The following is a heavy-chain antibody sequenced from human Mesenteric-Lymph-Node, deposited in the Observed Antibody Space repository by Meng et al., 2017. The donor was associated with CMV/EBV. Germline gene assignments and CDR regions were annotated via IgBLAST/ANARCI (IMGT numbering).Heavy chain of an antibody. CDR2: INPNSGGA. J-gene: IGHJ5*02. D-gene: IGHD2/OR15-2a*01. Sequence: ASVKVSCKASGGTFSSYTISWVRQAPGQGLEWMGRINPNSGGATYAQKFQGRVAMTRDTSISTAYMELSRLRSDDTAVYYCARDPSQIYWFDPWGQGTLVTVSS. CDR3: ARDPSQIYWFDP. CDR1: GGTFSSYT. V-gene: IGHV1-2*06.